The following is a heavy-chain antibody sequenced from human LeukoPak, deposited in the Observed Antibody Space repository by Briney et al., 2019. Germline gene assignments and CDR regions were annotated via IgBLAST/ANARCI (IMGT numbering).Heavy chain of an antibody. V-gene: IGHV3-23*01. CDR1: GFTSSSYA. CDR3: AKNEQQLTYYFDY. D-gene: IGHD6-13*01. Sequence: GGSLRLSCAASGFTSSSYAMSWVRQAPGKGLEWVSAISGSGGSTYYADSVKGRFTISRDNSKNTLYLQMNSLRAEDTAVYYCAKNEQQLTYYFDYWGQGTLVTVSS. CDR2: ISGSGGST. J-gene: IGHJ4*02.